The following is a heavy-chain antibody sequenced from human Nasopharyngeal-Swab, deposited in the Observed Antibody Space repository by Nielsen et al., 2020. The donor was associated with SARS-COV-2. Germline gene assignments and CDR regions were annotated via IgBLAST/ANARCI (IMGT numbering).Heavy chain of an antibody. J-gene: IGHJ6*02. CDR2: ISYDGSNK. CDR3: ARSKGGTYYYGMDV. CDR1: GFTFSSYA. Sequence: GGSLRLSCAASGFTFSSYAMHWVRQAPGKGLVWVALISYDGSNKYYADSVKGRFTISRDNSKNTLYLQMNSLRAEDTAVYYCARSKGGTYYYGMDVWGRGTTVTVSS. V-gene: IGHV3-30-3*01. D-gene: IGHD6-25*01.